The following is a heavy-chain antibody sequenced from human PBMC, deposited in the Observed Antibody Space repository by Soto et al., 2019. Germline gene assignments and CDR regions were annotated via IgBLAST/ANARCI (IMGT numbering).Heavy chain of an antibody. CDR1: GGSISSGDYY. Sequence: SETLSLTCTVSGGSISSGDYYWSWIRQPPGKGLEWIGYIYYSGSTYYNPSLKSRVTISVDTSKNQFSLRLSSVTAADTAVYYCARVINCSGGSCYSGWFDPWGQGTLVTVSS. V-gene: IGHV4-30-4*01. D-gene: IGHD2-15*01. CDR2: IYYSGST. J-gene: IGHJ5*02. CDR3: ARVINCSGGSCYSGWFDP.